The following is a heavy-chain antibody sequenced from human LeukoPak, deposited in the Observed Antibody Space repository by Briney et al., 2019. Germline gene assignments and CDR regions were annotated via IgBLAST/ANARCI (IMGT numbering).Heavy chain of an antibody. D-gene: IGHD2-15*01. J-gene: IGHJ3*02. V-gene: IGHV3-23*01. CDR1: GFTFSSYA. Sequence: GGSLRLSCAASGFTFSSYAMNWVRQAPGKGLEWVSAISGSGSTTYYADSVKGRFTISRDNSKNTLFLQMDSLTAEDTAIYSCARPRLEYCSGGSCFDAFDIWGQGTMVTVSS. CDR2: ISGSGSTT. CDR3: ARPRLEYCSGGSCFDAFDI.